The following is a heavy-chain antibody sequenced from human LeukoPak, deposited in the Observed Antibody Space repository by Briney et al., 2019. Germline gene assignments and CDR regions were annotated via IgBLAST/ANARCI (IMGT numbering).Heavy chain of an antibody. V-gene: IGHV4-34*01. D-gene: IGHD3-22*01. CDR2: MDHSGSA. CDR3: ARRLSMIVVVFDS. Sequence: PSETLSLTCAVYGGSFSGYYWNWIRQSPGKGLEWIGEMDHSGSANYIPSLKSRVTMSVDTSKNQFSLKLSSVTAADTAVYYCARRLSMIVVVFDSWGQGSLVTVSS. CDR1: GGSFSGYY. J-gene: IGHJ4*02.